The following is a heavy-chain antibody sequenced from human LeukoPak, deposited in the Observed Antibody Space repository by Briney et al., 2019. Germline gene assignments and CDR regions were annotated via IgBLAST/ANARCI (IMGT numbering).Heavy chain of an antibody. V-gene: IGHV1-46*01. CDR1: GYTFTSYY. CDR3: ARGPPAMATVVTPDFDY. J-gene: IGHJ4*02. CDR2: INPSGGST. D-gene: IGHD5-18*01. Sequence: GASVKVSCKASGYTFTSYYMHWVRQAPGQGLEWMGIINPSGGSTSYAQKFQGRVTMTRDTSTSTVYMELSSLRSEDTAVYYCARGPPAMATVVTPDFDYWGQGTLVTVSS.